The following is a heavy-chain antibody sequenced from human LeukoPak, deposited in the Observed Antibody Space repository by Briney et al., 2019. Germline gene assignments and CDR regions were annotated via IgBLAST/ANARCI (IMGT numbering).Heavy chain of an antibody. CDR3: ARTDYGDCYFDY. D-gene: IGHD4-17*01. Sequence: ASVKVSCKASGYTFTGYYMHWVRQAPGQGLEWMGWISAYNGNTNYAQKLQGRVTMTTDTSTSTAYMELRSLRSDDTAVYYCARTDYGDCYFDYWGQGTLVTVSS. CDR1: GYTFTGYY. CDR2: ISAYNGNT. J-gene: IGHJ4*02. V-gene: IGHV1-18*04.